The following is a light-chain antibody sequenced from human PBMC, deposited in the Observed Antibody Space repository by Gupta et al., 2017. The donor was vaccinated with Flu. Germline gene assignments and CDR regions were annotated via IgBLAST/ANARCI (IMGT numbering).Light chain of an antibody. CDR1: DVGNNG. CDR2: DDT. CDR3: QMWDNHKNPVV. J-gene: IGLJ2*01. Sequence: SYALSHPLSLSVAPGHTATFPCGGNDVGNNGVHWYQQHAGQAPVLVIYDDTDRPSGIPERFSGSSSGNAATLTISRVETGDEADYYCQMWDNHKNPVVFGGGTKLTVL. V-gene: IGLV3-21*02.